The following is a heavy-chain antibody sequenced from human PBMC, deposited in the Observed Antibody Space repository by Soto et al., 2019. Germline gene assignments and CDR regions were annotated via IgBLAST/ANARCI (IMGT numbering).Heavy chain of an antibody. Sequence: SETLSLTCAVYGGSFSGYYWSWIRQPPGKGLEWIGEIDHSGSTNYNPSLKSRVTISVDTSKNQFSLKLSSVTAADTAVYYCARAQVLTFYYYYMDVWGKGTTVTVSS. CDR1: GGSFSGYY. CDR2: IDHSGST. J-gene: IGHJ6*03. D-gene: IGHD2-8*01. CDR3: ARAQVLTFYYYYMDV. V-gene: IGHV4-34*01.